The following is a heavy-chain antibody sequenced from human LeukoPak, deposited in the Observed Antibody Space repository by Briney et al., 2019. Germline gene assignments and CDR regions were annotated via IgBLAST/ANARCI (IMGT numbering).Heavy chain of an antibody. D-gene: IGHD1-14*01. V-gene: IGHV3-30-3*01. J-gene: IGHJ4*02. CDR2: ISYDGSNK. CDR3: ARNGGHRAYFDY. CDR1: GFTFSSYA. Sequence: PGGSLRLSCAASGFTFSSYATHWVRQAPGKGLEWVAVISYDGSNKYYADSVKGRFTISRDNSENTLYLQMNSLRAEDTAVYYCARNGGHRAYFDYWGQGTLVTVSS.